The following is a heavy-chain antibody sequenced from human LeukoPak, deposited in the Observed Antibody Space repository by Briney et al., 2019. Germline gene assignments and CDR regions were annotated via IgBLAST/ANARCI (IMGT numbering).Heavy chain of an antibody. CDR1: GLSTNSSYYY. D-gene: IGHD4-23*01. Sequence: SETLSLTCTVSGLSTNSSYYYWGWMRQPPGKGPEWIGSTFHPGSTHYNPSLKSRVTISVDTSKNQFSLKMTSVTAADTAVYYCARDYGGTWGQGTLVTVSS. V-gene: IGHV4-39*07. CDR2: TFHPGST. J-gene: IGHJ5*02. CDR3: ARDYGGT.